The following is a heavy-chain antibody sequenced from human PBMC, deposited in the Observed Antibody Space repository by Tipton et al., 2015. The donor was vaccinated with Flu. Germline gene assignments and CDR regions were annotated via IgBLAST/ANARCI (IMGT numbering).Heavy chain of an antibody. CDR1: GGSIGGDGYF. Sequence: LVQSSQTLSLTCTVSGGSIGGDGYFWSWIRQNPGKGLEWIGYIYDSGSPNYNPSLKSLVTIPMDTSKNQPSLRLSSVTAADTAIYYCARGGGYYDGSGYAFDYWGQGILVTVSS. V-gene: IGHV4-31*01. CDR2: IYDSGSP. D-gene: IGHD3-22*01. CDR3: ARGGGYYDGSGYAFDY. J-gene: IGHJ4*02.